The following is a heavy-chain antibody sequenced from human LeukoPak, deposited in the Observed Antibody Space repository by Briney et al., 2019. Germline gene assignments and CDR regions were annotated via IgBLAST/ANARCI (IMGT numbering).Heavy chain of an antibody. CDR2: ISSGSSTK. Sequence: PGGSLRLSCAASGFTFNTYSMNWVRQAPGKGLEWVSYISSGSSTKYYADPVKGRFTISRDNAKNSLYLQMNSLTVEDTAVYYCARPPGDYWGQGTLVTVSS. J-gene: IGHJ4*02. CDR3: ARPPGDY. V-gene: IGHV3-48*04. CDR1: GFTFNTYS.